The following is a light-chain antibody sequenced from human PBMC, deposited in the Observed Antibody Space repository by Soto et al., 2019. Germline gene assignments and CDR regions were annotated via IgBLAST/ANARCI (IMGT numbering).Light chain of an antibody. V-gene: IGKV1-33*01. Sequence: DIQMTQSPSSLSASVGDSVTITCQASQDITKYSNGYLQKPGKAPKLLIYDASSLERGVTSRFSGNGSGTDFTFTISSLQPEDVATYYCQQCDKIPLTFGGWTKVEIK. CDR3: QQCDKIPLT. CDR1: QDITKY. J-gene: IGKJ4*01. CDR2: DAS.